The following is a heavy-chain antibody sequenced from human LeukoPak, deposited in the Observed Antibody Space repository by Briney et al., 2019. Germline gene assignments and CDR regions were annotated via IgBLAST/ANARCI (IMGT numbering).Heavy chain of an antibody. J-gene: IGHJ4*02. CDR2: ISPSGGST. CDR1: GYTFTGYW. V-gene: IGHV1-46*01. Sequence: ASVKVSCKASGYTFTGYWMHWVRQAPGQGPEWMGVISPSGGSTIYAQKFKGRVTLTRDMSTSTDYLELSSLRSEDTAVYYCAKDLADYWGQGTLVTVSS. CDR3: AKDLADY.